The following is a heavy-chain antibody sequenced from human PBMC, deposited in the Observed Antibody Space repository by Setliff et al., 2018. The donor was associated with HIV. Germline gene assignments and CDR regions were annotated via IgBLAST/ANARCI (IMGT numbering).Heavy chain of an antibody. D-gene: IGHD2-15*01. CDR3: ARARGGNSEWSY. CDR1: GFTFSSYW. V-gene: IGHV3-74*03. Sequence: GGSLRLSCAASGFTFSSYWMHWVRQVPGKGLVRVSRINGDGSSTTYADFVKGRFTISRDNAKNTLYLQMNSLRAEDTAVYSCARARGGNSEWSYWGQGTLVTVSS. CDR2: INGDGSST. J-gene: IGHJ4*02.